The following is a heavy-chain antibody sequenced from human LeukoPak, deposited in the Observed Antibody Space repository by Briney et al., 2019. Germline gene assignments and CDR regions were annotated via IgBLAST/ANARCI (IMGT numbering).Heavy chain of an antibody. D-gene: IGHD2-2*01. CDR3: ARGLYCSTTNCRLDY. J-gene: IGHJ4*02. CDR1: GYTFTSYA. V-gene: IGHV7-4-1*02. CDR2: INTNTGNP. Sequence: GASVKVSCKASGYTFTSYAMNWVRQAPGQGLEWMGWINTNTGNPTYAQGLTGRLVFSLDASVRTAYLQISSLKAEDTAVYFCARGLYCSTTNCRLDYWGQGTLVTVSS.